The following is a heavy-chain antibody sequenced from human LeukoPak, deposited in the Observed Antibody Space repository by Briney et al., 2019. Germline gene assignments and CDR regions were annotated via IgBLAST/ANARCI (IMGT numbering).Heavy chain of an antibody. CDR2: ISAYNGNT. J-gene: IGHJ6*01. CDR3: ARDGVMYANFYYYGVDV. D-gene: IGHD2-8*02. V-gene: IGHV1-18*01. Sequence: GASVKVSCKASGNTFTSYGVSWVRQAPGQGLEWMGWISAYNGNTNYAQKVQGRVTMTRDTSTSTAYMELGSLRSDDTAVYYCARDGVMYANFYYYGVDVWGQGTTVTVSS. CDR1: GNTFTSYG.